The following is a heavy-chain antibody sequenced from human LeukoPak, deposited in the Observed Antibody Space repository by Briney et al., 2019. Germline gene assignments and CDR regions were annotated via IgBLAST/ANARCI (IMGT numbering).Heavy chain of an antibody. CDR3: AKGRGSARPNSREFDS. Sequence: GGSLRLSCAASGFTFSNYAMSWVRQAPGKGLEWVSAVSGDGESTIYADSVKGRFTISRDKSKSTLFLQIIRLTVEDTAVYYCAKGRGSARPNSREFDSWGQGTLVTVSS. V-gene: IGHV3-23*01. D-gene: IGHD1-26*01. CDR2: VSGDGEST. J-gene: IGHJ4*02. CDR1: GFTFSNYA.